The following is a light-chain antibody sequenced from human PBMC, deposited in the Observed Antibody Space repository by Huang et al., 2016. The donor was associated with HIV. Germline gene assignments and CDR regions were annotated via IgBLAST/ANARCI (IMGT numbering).Light chain of an antibody. CDR1: QSISSW. CDR2: KTS. J-gene: IGKJ2*01. CDR3: LQSDSYPYT. V-gene: IGKV1-5*03. Sequence: DIQMTQSPSTLSASVGDRVTITCRASQSISSWLAWYQQIPGKAPKLLIYKTSSLESGGPSRFNGSGAGTECTLTINSLQPGDFATYYCLQSDSYPYTFGQGTKLEIK.